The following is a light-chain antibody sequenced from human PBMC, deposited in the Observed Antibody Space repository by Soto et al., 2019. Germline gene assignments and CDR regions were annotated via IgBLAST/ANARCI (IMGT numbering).Light chain of an antibody. J-gene: IGKJ1*01. CDR3: QQYDSYSPT. CDR1: QSIGSW. CDR2: DAS. V-gene: IGKV1-5*01. Sequence: PSTVSASVGDRVTITCRASQSIGSWLAWYQQKPGKAPKFLIYDASILEAGVPSSFSGSGSGTEFTLTISSLQPDDFATYYCQQYDSYSPTFGQGTKV.